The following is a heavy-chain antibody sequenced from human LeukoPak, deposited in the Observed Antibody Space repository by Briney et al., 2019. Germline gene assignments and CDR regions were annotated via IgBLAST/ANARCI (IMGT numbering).Heavy chain of an antibody. CDR3: AKEYYYDSSGYYYYPYYFDY. CDR1: GFTFSSYA. D-gene: IGHD3-22*01. Sequence: GGSLRLSCAASGFTFSSYAMSWVRQAPGKGLEWVSAISGSGGSTYYADSVKGRFTISRDNSKNTLYLQMNSLRAEDTAVYYCAKEYYYDSSGYYYYPYYFDYWGQGTLVTVSS. J-gene: IGHJ4*02. V-gene: IGHV3-23*01. CDR2: ISGSGGST.